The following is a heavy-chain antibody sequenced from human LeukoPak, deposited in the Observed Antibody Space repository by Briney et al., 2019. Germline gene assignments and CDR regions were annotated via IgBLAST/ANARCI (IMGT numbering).Heavy chain of an antibody. Sequence: GASVKVSCKASRYTFTGYFVHWVRQAPGQGLEWMGRVNPNSGVTNYAQKFQGRVTMTRDTSISTAYMELSRLRSDDTAVYYCARIPGDTAITLNDYWGQGTLVTVSS. V-gene: IGHV1-2*02. CDR1: RYTFTGYF. CDR2: VNPNSGVT. CDR3: ARIPGDTAITLNDY. D-gene: IGHD5-18*01. J-gene: IGHJ4*02.